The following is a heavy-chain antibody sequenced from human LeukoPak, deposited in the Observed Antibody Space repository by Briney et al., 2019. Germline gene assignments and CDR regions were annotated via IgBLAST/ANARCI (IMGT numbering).Heavy chain of an antibody. Sequence: SETLSLTCAVYGGSFSGYYWSWIRQPPGKGLEWIGEINHSGSTNYNPSLKSRVTISVDTSKNQFSLKLSSVTAADTAVYYCAVPSTFLYYFDYWGQGTLVTVSS. J-gene: IGHJ4*02. CDR2: INHSGST. V-gene: IGHV4-34*01. D-gene: IGHD2/OR15-2a*01. CDR3: AVPSTFLYYFDY. CDR1: GGSFSGYY.